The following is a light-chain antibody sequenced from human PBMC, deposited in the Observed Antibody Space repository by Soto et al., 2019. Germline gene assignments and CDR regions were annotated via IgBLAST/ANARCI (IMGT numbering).Light chain of an antibody. J-gene: IGKJ2*01. Sequence: DIQMTQSPSSLSASVGDRVTITCRASQSINNFLNWYQQKPGKAPRPLIYTASTLQSGVPSRFSGSGSGTDFTLTISNLQPEDFATYYCQQSYSTPMFTFGQGT. V-gene: IGKV1-39*01. CDR1: QSINNF. CDR2: TAS. CDR3: QQSYSTPMFT.